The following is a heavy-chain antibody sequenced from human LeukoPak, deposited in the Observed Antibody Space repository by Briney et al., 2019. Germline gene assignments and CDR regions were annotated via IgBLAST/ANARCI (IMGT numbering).Heavy chain of an antibody. Sequence: GGSLRLSCAASRFTFSSYGMHWVRQAPGKGLEWVAVMSYDGGNKYYADSVKGRFTISRDNSKNTLYLQMNSLRPEDTAVYYCAKPRVAGWSYFDYWGHGPLVIVSS. CDR3: AKPRVAGWSYFDY. D-gene: IGHD6-19*01. CDR2: MSYDGGNK. J-gene: IGHJ4*01. CDR1: RFTFSSYG. V-gene: IGHV3-30*18.